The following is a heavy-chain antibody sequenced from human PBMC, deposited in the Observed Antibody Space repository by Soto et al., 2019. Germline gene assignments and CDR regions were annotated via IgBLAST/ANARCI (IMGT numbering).Heavy chain of an antibody. CDR3: AREYSTGGWCTLDTGMDV. Sequence: ASVKVSCKASGYTFTSYAMHWVRQAPGERLEWMGWINAGIGNTKYSQKLQGRVTMTTDTSTSTAYMELRSLRSDDTAVYYCAREYSTGGWCTLDTGMDVWGKEPRVTV. J-gene: IGHJ6*04. CDR2: INAGIGNT. D-gene: IGHD2-8*02. V-gene: IGHV1-3*01. CDR1: GYTFTSYA.